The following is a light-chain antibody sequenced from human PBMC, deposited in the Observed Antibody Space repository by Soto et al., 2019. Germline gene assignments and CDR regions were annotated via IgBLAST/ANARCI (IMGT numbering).Light chain of an antibody. CDR1: SSNIGGNS. CDR3: GSWQNGLSAYV. CDR2: DDN. Sequence: QSVLTQPPSVSAAPGQKVTISCSGSSSNIGGNSVSWYQQLPGTAPKLLIYDDNKRPSGIPDRFSGSKSGTSATLGITGFQTGDEADYYCGSWQNGLSAYVFGTGTKVTV. V-gene: IGLV1-51*01. J-gene: IGLJ1*01.